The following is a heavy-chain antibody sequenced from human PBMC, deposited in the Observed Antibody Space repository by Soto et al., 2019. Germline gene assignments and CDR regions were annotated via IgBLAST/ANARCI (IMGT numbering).Heavy chain of an antibody. D-gene: IGHD3-16*02. V-gene: IGHV1-18*01. CDR1: GYTFTSYG. J-gene: IGHJ3*02. CDR2: ISAYNGNT. CDR3: ARFEYDYIWGSYRPTGAFDI. Sequence: QVQLVQSGAEVKKPGASVKVSCKASGYTFTSYGISWVRQAPGQGLEWMGWISAYNGNTNYAQKLQGRVTMTTDTSTSTAYMELSSLRSGDTSVYYCARFEYDYIWGSYRPTGAFDIWGQGTMVTVSS.